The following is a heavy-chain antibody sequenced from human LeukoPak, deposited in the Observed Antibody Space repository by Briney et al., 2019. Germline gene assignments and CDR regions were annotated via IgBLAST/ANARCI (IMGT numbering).Heavy chain of an antibody. J-gene: IGHJ4*02. Sequence: PSETLSLTCAVSGGCVSSGNWWSWVRQPPEKGLEWIGEIYHSGTTNYNPSLKSRVTISVDKSKNQLSLKLSSVTAADTAVYYCARAGEYYYGSGSYQAGPFDYWGQGTLVTVSS. CDR2: IYHSGTT. CDR1: GGCVSSGNW. D-gene: IGHD3-10*01. V-gene: IGHV4-4*02. CDR3: ARAGEYYYGSGSYQAGPFDY.